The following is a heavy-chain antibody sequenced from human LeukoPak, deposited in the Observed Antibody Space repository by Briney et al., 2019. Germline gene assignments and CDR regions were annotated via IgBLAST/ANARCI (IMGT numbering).Heavy chain of an antibody. CDR3: ARGQRQLVTRSYYYYYYMDV. Sequence: SETLSLTCAVYGGSFSGYYWSWIRQPPGKGLEWIGEINHSGSTNYNPSLKSRVTISVDTSKDQFSLKLSSVTAADTAVYYCARGQRQLVTRSYYYYYYMDVWGKGTTVTVSS. CDR2: INHSGST. V-gene: IGHV4-34*01. D-gene: IGHD6-13*01. CDR1: GGSFSGYY. J-gene: IGHJ6*03.